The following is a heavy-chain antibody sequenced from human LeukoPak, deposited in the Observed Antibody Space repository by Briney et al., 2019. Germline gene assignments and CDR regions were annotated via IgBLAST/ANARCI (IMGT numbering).Heavy chain of an antibody. Sequence: GGSLRLSCAASGFTFSFYSVIWVRQSPGKGLEWVSSISSASTYIYYADSVKGRFTISRDNAKHSLFLQMNSLRDEDTAVYYCARDSGYEDYWGQGTLVTVSS. V-gene: IGHV3-21*01. D-gene: IGHD5-12*01. CDR3: ARDSGYEDY. CDR2: ISSASTYI. J-gene: IGHJ4*02. CDR1: GFTFSFYS.